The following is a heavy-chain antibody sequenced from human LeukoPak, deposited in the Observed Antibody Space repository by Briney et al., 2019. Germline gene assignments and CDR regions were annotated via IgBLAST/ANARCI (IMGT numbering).Heavy chain of an antibody. CDR2: INHSGST. J-gene: IGHJ4*02. CDR1: GGSFSGYY. CDR3: ARDSGAAGSGYGVL. Sequence: PSETLSLTCAVYGGSFSGYYWSWIRQPPGKGLEWIGEINHSGSTNYNPSLKSRVTISVDTSKNQFSLKLSSVTAADTAVYYCARDSGAAGSGYGVLWGQGTLVTVSS. D-gene: IGHD3-3*01. V-gene: IGHV4-34*01.